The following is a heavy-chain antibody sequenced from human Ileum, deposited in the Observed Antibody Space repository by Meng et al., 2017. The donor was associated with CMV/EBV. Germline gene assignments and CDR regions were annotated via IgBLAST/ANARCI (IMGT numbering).Heavy chain of an antibody. CDR3: LYDSSGFDI. CDR2: IRYDASSK. V-gene: IGHV3-30*02. Sequence: GESLKISCAASGFTFSSYGMHWVRQAPGQGLEWVAFIRYDASSKYYTDSVKGRFTISRDNSKNTLYLQMNSLRAEDTVVYYCLYDSSGFDIWGQGTMVTVSS. CDR1: GFTFSSYG. J-gene: IGHJ3*02. D-gene: IGHD3-22*01.